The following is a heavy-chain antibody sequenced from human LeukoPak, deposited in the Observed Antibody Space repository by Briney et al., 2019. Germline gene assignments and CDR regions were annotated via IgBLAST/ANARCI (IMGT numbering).Heavy chain of an antibody. D-gene: IGHD3-3*01. CDR1: GGSISSYY. V-gene: IGHV4-4*07. J-gene: IGHJ3*02. CDR2: IYTSGST. Sequence: SETLSLTCTVSGGSISSYYWSWIRQPAGKGLEWIGRIYTSGSTNYNPSLKSRVTISVDTSKNQFSLKLSSVTAADTAVYYCASYCVDFWSGCSDAFDIWGQGTMVTVSS. CDR3: ASYCVDFWSGCSDAFDI.